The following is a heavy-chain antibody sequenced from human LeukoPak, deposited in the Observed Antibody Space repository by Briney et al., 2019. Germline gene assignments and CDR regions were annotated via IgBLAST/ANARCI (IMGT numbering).Heavy chain of an antibody. CDR3: AKEVVGATLGSFDY. V-gene: IGHV3-23*01. CDR1: A. CDR2: ISGSGGST. Sequence: AXSWVRQAPGXXLEWVSAISGSGGSTYYADSVKGRFTISRDNSKNTLYLQMNSLRAEDTAVYYCAKEVVGATLGSFDYWGQGTLVTVSS. D-gene: IGHD1-26*01. J-gene: IGHJ4*02.